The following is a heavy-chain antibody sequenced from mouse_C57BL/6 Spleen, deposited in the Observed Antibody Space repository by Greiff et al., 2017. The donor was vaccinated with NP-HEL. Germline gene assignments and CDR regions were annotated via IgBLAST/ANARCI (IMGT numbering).Heavy chain of an antibody. J-gene: IGHJ2*01. D-gene: IGHD2-3*01. CDR3: ARDGYPDY. CDR1: GYTFTSYW. V-gene: IGHV1-69*01. CDR2: IDPSDSYT. Sequence: QVQLQQPGAELVMPGASVKLSCKASGYTFTSYWMHWVKQRPGQGLEWIGEIDPSDSYTNYNQKFKGKSTLTVDKSSSTAYMQLSSLTSEDSAVYYCARDGYPDYWGEGTPLTQSS.